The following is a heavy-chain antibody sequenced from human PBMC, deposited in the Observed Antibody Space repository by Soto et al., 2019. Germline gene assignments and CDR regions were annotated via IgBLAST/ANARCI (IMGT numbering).Heavy chain of an antibody. D-gene: IGHD3-10*01. CDR1: GFTFSSNA. J-gene: IGHJ4*02. CDR2: ISANSGTT. CDR3: AKASSVSWGVFDF. V-gene: IGHV3-23*01. Sequence: EVQLLESGGDLVQPGGSLRLSCAASGFTFSSNAMTWVRQAPGKGLEWVSFISANSGTTYFADSVRGRFTNSRDNSKNTLFLQMNSLRAEDTAVYYCAKASSVSWGVFDFWGQGTLITVSS.